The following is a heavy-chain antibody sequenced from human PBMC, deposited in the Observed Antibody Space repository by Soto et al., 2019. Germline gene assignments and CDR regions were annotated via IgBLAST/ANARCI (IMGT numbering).Heavy chain of an antibody. Sequence: GGSLRISCAASGFTFGSYEMNWVRQAPGKWLEWVSYISSSDSTIYYADSVKGRFTISRDNAKNSLYLQMNSLRAEDTAVYYCARDYDFWSGYSDYYGMDVWGQGTTVTVSS. CDR1: GFTFGSYE. V-gene: IGHV3-48*03. J-gene: IGHJ6*02. CDR2: ISSSDSTI. CDR3: ARDYDFWSGYSDYYGMDV. D-gene: IGHD3-3*01.